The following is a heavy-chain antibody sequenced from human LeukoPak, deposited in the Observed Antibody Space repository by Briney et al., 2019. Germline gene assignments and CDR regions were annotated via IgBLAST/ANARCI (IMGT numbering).Heavy chain of an antibody. J-gene: IGHJ4*02. CDR1: GFTFSSYW. CDR3: AKVGRWLPDY. CDR2: INTDGTST. D-gene: IGHD5-24*01. V-gene: IGHV3-74*01. Sequence: GGSLRLSCTASGFTFSSYWMHWVRQAPGKGLVWVSRINTDGTSTSYADSVKGRFTISRDNSKNTLYLQMNSLRAEDTAVYYCAKVGRWLPDYWGQGTLVTVSS.